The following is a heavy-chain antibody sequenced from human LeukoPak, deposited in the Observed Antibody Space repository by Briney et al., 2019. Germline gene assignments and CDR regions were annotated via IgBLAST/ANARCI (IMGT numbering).Heavy chain of an antibody. D-gene: IGHD3-3*01. CDR1: GGSISSHY. CDR3: AXXYXDFXSGSYYYYMDV. V-gene: IGHV4-59*11. Sequence: SETLSLTCTVPGGSISSHYWSWIRQPPGKGPEWIGYIHHSGSTNYNPSLKSRVTISVDTSKNQFSLKLSSVTAADSAVYYCAXXYXDFXSGSYYYYMDVWGKGTTVTVSS. J-gene: IGHJ6*03. CDR2: IHHSGST.